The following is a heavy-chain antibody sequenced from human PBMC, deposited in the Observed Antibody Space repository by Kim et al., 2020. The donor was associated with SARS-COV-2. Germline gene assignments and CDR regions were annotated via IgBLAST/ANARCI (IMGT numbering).Heavy chain of an antibody. CDR3: ARAGDFWSGNYGMDV. Sequence: SETLSLTCTVSGGSISSGGYYWSWIRQHPGKGLEWIGYIYYSGSTYYNPSLKSRVTISVDTSKNQFSLKLSSVTAADTAVYYCARAGDFWSGNYGMDVWGQGTTVTVSS. J-gene: IGHJ6*02. D-gene: IGHD3-3*01. V-gene: IGHV4-31*03. CDR2: IYYSGST. CDR1: GGSISSGGYY.